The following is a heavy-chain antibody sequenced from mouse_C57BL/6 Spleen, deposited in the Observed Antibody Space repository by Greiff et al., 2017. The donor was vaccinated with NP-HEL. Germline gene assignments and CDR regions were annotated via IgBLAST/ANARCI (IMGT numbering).Heavy chain of an antibody. CDR3: ARRRIYYGYDGDAMDY. CDR2: ISSGSSTI. J-gene: IGHJ4*01. V-gene: IGHV5-17*01. CDR1: GFTFSDYG. Sequence: EVQRVESGGGLVKPGGSLKLSCAASGFTFSDYGMHWVRQAPEKGLEWVAYISSGSSTIYYADTVKGRFTISRDNAKNTLFLQMTSLRSEDTAMYYCARRRIYYGYDGDAMDYWGQGTSVTVSS. D-gene: IGHD2-2*01.